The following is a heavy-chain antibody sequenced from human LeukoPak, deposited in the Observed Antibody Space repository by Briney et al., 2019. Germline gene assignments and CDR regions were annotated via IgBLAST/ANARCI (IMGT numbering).Heavy chain of an antibody. CDR2: IIPIFGTA. J-gene: IGHJ4*02. Sequence: SVKVSCKASGGTFSSYAISWVRQAPGQGLEWMGGIIPIFGTANYAQKFQGRVTIIADESTRTAYMELSSLRSDDTAVYYCARDPLGVVVPAAIRGPDYWGQGTLVTVSS. V-gene: IGHV1-69*13. CDR3: ARDPLGVVVPAAIRGPDY. CDR1: GGTFSSYA. D-gene: IGHD2-2*02.